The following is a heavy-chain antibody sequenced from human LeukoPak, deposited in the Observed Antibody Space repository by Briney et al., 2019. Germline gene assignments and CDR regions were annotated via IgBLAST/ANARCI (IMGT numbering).Heavy chain of an antibody. CDR3: ARAPPGYSSGWFFDY. J-gene: IGHJ4*02. Sequence: SETLSLTCTVSGVSISSGSYYWSWIRQPAGKGLEWIGRIYTSGSTNYNPSLKSRVTISVDTSKNQFSLKLSSVTAADTAVYYCARAPPGYSSGWFFDYWGQGTLVTVSS. CDR1: GVSISSGSYY. CDR2: IYTSGST. V-gene: IGHV4-61*02. D-gene: IGHD6-19*01.